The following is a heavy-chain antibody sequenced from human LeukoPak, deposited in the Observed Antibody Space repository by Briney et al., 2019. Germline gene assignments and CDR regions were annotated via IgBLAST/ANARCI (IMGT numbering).Heavy chain of an antibody. CDR1: GFTFSSYW. V-gene: IGHV3-7*01. CDR3: ARDNPMVYATYDH. J-gene: IGHJ4*02. Sequence: GGSLRLSCAASGFTFSSYWMTWVRQAPGKGLEWVANINRDASEKYYVDSVKGRFPISRDNAKNSLYLQMTSLRADDTAVYYCARDNPMVYATYDHWGQGTLVTVSS. CDR2: INRDASEK. D-gene: IGHD2-8*01.